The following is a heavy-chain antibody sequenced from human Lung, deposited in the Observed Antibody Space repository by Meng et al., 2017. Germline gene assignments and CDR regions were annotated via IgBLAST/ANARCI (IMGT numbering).Heavy chain of an antibody. D-gene: IGHD4-11*01. CDR2: INHSGST. CDR1: GGSFSAYY. CDR3: ARGPTTMAHDFDY. V-gene: IGHV4-34*01. Sequence: LQQWGAGLLKPSEPLSLPGFVSGGSFSAYYWSWIRQPPGKGLEWIGEINHSGSTNYNPSLESRATISVDTSQNNLSLKLSSVTAADSAVYYCARGPTTMAHDFDYWGQGTLVTVSS. J-gene: IGHJ4*02.